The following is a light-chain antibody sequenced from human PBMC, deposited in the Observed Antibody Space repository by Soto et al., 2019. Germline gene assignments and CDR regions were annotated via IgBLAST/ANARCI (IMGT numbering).Light chain of an antibody. Sequence: EIVLTQSPGTLSLPPGGRATLSCRASQIVGTTSLAWYQQKPGQAPSLLIYGSSNRAPGIPDRFSGGGSGTDFTLTICGLEPEDCAVYYCQQYGSSPMYTFGQGTKLEIK. CDR2: GSS. CDR3: QQYGSSPMYT. J-gene: IGKJ2*01. CDR1: QIVGTTS. V-gene: IGKV3-20*01.